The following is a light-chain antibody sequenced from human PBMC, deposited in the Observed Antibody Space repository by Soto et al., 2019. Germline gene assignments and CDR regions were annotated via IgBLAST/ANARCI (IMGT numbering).Light chain of an antibody. CDR2: EYN. J-gene: IGLJ3*02. V-gene: IGLV1-51*02. CDR1: TSNIGNNH. Sequence: QSVLTQPPAVSAAPGQTVTISCSGSTSNIGNNHVSWYQQLPGTAPKLLTYEYNKRPSGIPDRFSGSKSGTSATLVITGLQTGDEADYHCGTWDSNLSTGVFGGGTKLTVL. CDR3: GTWDSNLSTGV.